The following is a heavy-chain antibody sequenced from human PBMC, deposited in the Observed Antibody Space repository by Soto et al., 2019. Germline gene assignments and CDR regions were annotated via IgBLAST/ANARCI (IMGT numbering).Heavy chain of an antibody. CDR1: GYTFTSYA. D-gene: IGHD3-16*02. Sequence: ASVKVSCKASGYTFTSYAMHWVRQAPGQRLEWMGWINAGNGNTKYSQKFQGRVTITRDTSASTAYMELSSLRSEDTAVYYCARSYDYIWGSYLLFDYWGQGTLVTV. CDR3: ARSYDYIWGSYLLFDY. CDR2: INAGNGNT. V-gene: IGHV1-3*01. J-gene: IGHJ4*02.